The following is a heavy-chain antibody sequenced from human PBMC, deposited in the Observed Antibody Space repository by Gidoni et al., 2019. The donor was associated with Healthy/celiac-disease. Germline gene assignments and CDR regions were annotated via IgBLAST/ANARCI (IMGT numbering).Heavy chain of an antibody. CDR2: INHSGST. CDR3: ASGLSSDGVDY. Sequence: QLQLQQLGAGPLKPSATPSLTCAVSGGSFSCYYWNGLRQPPGKGLEWIGEINHSGSTNYNPSLKSRVTISVDTSKNQFSLKLSSVTAADTAVYYCASGLSSDGVDYWGQGTLVTVSS. J-gene: IGHJ4*02. CDR1: GGSFSCYY. D-gene: IGHD2-8*01. V-gene: IGHV4-34*01.